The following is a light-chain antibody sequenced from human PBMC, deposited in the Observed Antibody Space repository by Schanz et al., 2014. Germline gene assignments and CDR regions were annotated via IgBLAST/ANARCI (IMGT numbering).Light chain of an antibody. Sequence: QSVLTQPPSVSAAPGQKVTISCSGSSSEIGDNYVSWYQHLPGTAPKVLIYDNHYRPSGIPDRFSGSKSAYTASLTISGLQAEDEADYYCSSYATTNTLVFGGGTKVTVL. CDR3: SSYATTNTLV. CDR1: SSEIGDNY. CDR2: DNH. V-gene: IGLV1-51*01. J-gene: IGLJ2*01.